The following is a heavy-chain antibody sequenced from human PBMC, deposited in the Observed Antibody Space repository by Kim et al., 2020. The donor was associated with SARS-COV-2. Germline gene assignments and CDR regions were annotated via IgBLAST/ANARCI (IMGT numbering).Heavy chain of an antibody. CDR3: AKDPENDYGDYAWFDP. J-gene: IGHJ5*02. Sequence: GGSLRLSCAASGFTFSSYAMSWVRQAPGTGLVWVSAFSGSCGSTYYADSVRGRFTISRDHSKNTLYLQMYDLRAGDSAVYYCAKDPENDYGDYAWFDPWGQGTLVTVSS. V-gene: IGHV3-23*01. CDR1: GFTFSSYA. CDR2: FSGSCGST. D-gene: IGHD4-17*01.